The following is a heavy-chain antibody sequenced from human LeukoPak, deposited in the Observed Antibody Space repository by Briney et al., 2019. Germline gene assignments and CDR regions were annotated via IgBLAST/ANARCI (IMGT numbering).Heavy chain of an antibody. Sequence: SETLSLTCTFSGGSISSNSYCWGWIRQPPGKGLEWVGSMYYRGTTYYNPSLKSRVTFSVDTSKNQFSLKLTSMTAADTAVYYCARHPIFGALGGNYWFDPWGKGTLVTVSS. CDR1: GGSISSNSYC. D-gene: IGHD3-3*01. V-gene: IGHV4-39*01. CDR2: MYYRGTT. J-gene: IGHJ5*02. CDR3: ARHPIFGALGGNYWFDP.